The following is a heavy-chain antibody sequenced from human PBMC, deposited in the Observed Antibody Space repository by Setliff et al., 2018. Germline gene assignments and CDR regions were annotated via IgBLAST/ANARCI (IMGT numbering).Heavy chain of an antibody. J-gene: IGHJ4*02. V-gene: IGHV4-59*08. Sequence: SETLSLTCSVSGGSINRDYWNWIRQPPGKGLEWIGYIHYSGNTNYNPSLKSRVTISLDTSNNQFSLNLRSVTAADTAVYYCARQPSSGSYYNPRPYYFDFWGQGTLVTSPQ. CDR1: GGSINRDY. D-gene: IGHD3-10*01. CDR2: IHYSGNT. CDR3: ARQPSSGSYYNPRPYYFDF.